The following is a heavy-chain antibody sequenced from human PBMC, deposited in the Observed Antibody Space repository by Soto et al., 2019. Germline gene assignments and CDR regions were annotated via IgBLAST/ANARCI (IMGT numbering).Heavy chain of an antibody. Sequence: RGSLRLSCAAYGFTFSSYAMHWVRQAPGKGLEWVAVISYDGSNKYYADSVKGRFTISRDNSKNTLYLQMNSLRAEETAVYYCVQEGSLIVWSYFDYWGQGTLVTVSS. V-gene: IGHV3-30-3*01. D-gene: IGHD3-10*01. CDR2: ISYDGSNK. CDR3: VQEGSLIVWSYFDY. CDR1: GFTFSSYA. J-gene: IGHJ4*02.